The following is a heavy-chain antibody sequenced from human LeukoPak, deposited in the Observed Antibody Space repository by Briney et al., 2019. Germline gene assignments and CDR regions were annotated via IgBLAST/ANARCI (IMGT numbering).Heavy chain of an antibody. D-gene: IGHD6-19*01. V-gene: IGHV4-59*01. J-gene: IGHJ3*02. CDR3: AREAGIAVAALDAFDI. CDR2: VFHSGYS. Sequence: HPSETLSLTCTVSGGSISSYYWSWVRQSPGKGLEWIGYVFHSGYSNYNPSLKSRVTISVDTSKSQFSLKLSSVTAADTAVYYCAREAGIAVAALDAFDIWGQGTMVTVSS. CDR1: GGSISSYY.